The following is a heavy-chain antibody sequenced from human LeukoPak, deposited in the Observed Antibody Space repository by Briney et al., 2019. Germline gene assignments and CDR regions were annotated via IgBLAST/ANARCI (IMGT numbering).Heavy chain of an antibody. D-gene: IGHD3-22*01. CDR1: VFTLSSYW. J-gene: IGHJ1*01. CDR2: IKSDGRT. CDR3: ARAPSEIGGYYPEYFRH. Sequence: PGGSLRLSCAASVFTLSSYWMHWVRQAPGKGLVWVSRIKSDGRTNYADSVKGRFTISRDNAKNTVSLQMNSLRAEDTGVYYCARAPSEIGGYYPEYFRHWGQGTLVIVSS. V-gene: IGHV3-74*01.